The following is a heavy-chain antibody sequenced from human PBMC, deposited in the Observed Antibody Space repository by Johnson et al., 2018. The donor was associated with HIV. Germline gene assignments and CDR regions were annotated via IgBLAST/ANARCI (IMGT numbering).Heavy chain of an antibody. D-gene: IGHD6-13*01. Sequence: VQLVESGGGLVQPGGSLRLSCAASGFTFSSYWMHWVRQAPGQGLVWVSRINSDGSSTSYADSVKGRFTISRDNAKNTMYLQMNSLRAEDTAVYYCARDRADSSSWCTAFDIWGQGTMVTVSS. CDR2: INSDGSST. CDR3: ARDRADSSSWCTAFDI. J-gene: IGHJ3*02. V-gene: IGHV3-74*01. CDR1: GFTFSSYW.